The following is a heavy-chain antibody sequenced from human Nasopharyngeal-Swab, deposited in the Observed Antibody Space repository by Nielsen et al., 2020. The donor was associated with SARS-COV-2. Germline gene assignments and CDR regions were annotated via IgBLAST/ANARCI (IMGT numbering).Heavy chain of an antibody. CDR2: IYHSGNT. CDR3: ARVGYYDSSPLDP. J-gene: IGHJ5*02. CDR1: GGSISSSIW. D-gene: IGHD3-22*01. V-gene: IGHV4-4*02. Sequence: GSLRLSWAVSGGSISSSIWWSWVRQPPGKGLEWIGEIYHSGNTNYNLSLKSRVTISVVKSKNQFSLKLSCVIAADAAVYYCARVGYYDSSPLDPWGQGTLVTVSS.